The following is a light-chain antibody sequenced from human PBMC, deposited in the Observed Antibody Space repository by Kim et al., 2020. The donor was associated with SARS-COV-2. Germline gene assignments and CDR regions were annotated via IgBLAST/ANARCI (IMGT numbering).Light chain of an antibody. CDR2: GSD. CDR3: QSYDSSLGGPV. CDR1: SSNIGANYD. Sequence: RVTISCTGGSSNIGANYDVHWYRQLPGTAPKLLITGSDYRPSGVPDRFSGSNSGTSASLAITGLQAEDEADYYCQSYDSSLGGPVFGGGTQLTVL. J-gene: IGLJ2*01. V-gene: IGLV1-40*01.